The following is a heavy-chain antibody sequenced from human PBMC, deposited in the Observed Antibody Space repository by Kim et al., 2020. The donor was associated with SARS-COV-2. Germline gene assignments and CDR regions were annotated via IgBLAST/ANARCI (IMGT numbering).Heavy chain of an antibody. D-gene: IGHD5-12*01. J-gene: IGHJ3*02. V-gene: IGHV3-72*01. CDR2: SGNRADGYTT. Sequence: GGSLRLSCAATGFALSDHYIDRVRHSPGKGLEWVGRSGNRADGYTTEYAASVRDRFTLSRDDSKNSLYLQMNSLKSEDSAVYYCSRGYSGVAIYAFDIWGQGTKVTVS. CDR1: GFALSDHY. CDR3: SRGYSGVAIYAFDI.